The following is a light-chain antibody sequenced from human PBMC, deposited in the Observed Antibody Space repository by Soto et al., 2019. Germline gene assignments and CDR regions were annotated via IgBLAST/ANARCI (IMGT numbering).Light chain of an antibody. Sequence: DIQMTQFPSTLAASVGDRVTITCRASQKIESWLAWYQQKPGKAPKLLIYKASTLEVGVPSRFSGSGSGTEFTLTISSLQPDDFATYYCQQYNSYWTFGQGTKVDIK. V-gene: IGKV1-5*03. CDR1: QKIESW. J-gene: IGKJ1*01. CDR3: QQYNSYWT. CDR2: KAS.